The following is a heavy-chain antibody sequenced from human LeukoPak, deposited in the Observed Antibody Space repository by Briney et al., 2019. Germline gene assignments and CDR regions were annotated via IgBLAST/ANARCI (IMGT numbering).Heavy chain of an antibody. V-gene: IGHV4-59*08. Sequence: SEALSLTCTVSGGSISSYYWSWIRQPPGKGLEWIGYIYYGGSTNYNPSLKSRVTISVDTSKNQFSLKLSSVTAADTAVYYCARHAQNYDFWSGYIDYWGQGTLVTVSS. CDR1: GGSISSYY. J-gene: IGHJ4*02. CDR2: IYYGGST. D-gene: IGHD3-3*01. CDR3: ARHAQNYDFWSGYIDY.